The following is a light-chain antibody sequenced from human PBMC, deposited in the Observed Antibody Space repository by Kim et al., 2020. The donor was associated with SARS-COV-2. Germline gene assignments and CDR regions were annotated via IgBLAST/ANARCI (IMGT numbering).Light chain of an antibody. V-gene: IGKV1-17*01. CDR3: LQHRTYPIT. CDR1: QDIRSD. CDR2: GAS. J-gene: IGKJ5*01. Sequence: ASVGDRVTIPCRASQDIRSDLGWYQPNPGRAPTRLIYGASSLRSGGPSRFSGSGSGTEFTLTISSVQAEDFATYFCLQHRTYPITFGQGTRLEIK.